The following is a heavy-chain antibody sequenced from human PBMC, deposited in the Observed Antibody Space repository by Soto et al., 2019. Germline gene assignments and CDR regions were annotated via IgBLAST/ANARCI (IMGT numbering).Heavy chain of an antibody. Sequence: EVPLVESGGGLVQPGGSLRLSCAVSGFTFGNYWMHWVRQPPGRGLMWVARINADGRTTSYADSVEGRFTISRDNAKNTLSLEMNSLSAEDTAIYYCARDFTTAETPGDDFDYWGQGTLVTVSS. CDR2: INADGRTT. J-gene: IGHJ4*02. V-gene: IGHV3-74*01. CDR3: ARDFTTAETPGDDFDY. CDR1: GFTFGNYW. D-gene: IGHD4-17*01.